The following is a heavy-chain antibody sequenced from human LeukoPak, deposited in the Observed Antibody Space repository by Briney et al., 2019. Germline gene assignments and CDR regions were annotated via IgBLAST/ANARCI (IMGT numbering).Heavy chain of an antibody. CDR2: ISAYNGNT. J-gene: IGHJ5*02. CDR3: ARVRGCSSTSCYGLGWFDP. D-gene: IGHD2-2*01. Sequence: ASVKVSCKASGYTFTSYGMSWVRQAPGQGLEWMGWISAYNGNTNYAQKLQGRVTMTTDTSTSTAYMELRSLRSDDTAVYYCARVRGCSSTSCYGLGWFDPWGQGTLVTVSS. CDR1: GYTFTSYG. V-gene: IGHV1-18*01.